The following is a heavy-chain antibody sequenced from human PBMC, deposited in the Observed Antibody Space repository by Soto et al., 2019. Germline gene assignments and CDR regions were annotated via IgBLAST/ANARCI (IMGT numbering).Heavy chain of an antibody. V-gene: IGHV3-53*01. D-gene: IGHD3-10*01. CDR2: IYSGGST. Sequence: EVPLVESGGGLIQPGGSLRLSCAASGFTVSSNFMSWVRQAPGKGLEWVSVIYSGGSTYYADSVKGRFTISRDNSKNTLYLQMNSLRAEDTAVYYCARGYYGSGGTIDYWGQGTLVTVAS. CDR1: GFTVSSNF. CDR3: ARGYYGSGGTIDY. J-gene: IGHJ4*02.